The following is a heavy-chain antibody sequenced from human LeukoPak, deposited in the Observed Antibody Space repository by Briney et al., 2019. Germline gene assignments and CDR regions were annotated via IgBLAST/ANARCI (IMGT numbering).Heavy chain of an antibody. Sequence: GGSLRLSCAASGFTFSTYWMHWVRQAPGKGLEWVSAISGSGGSTYYADSVKGRFTISRDNSKNTLYLQMNSLRAEDTAVYYCAKDLDDSSGYYYSYWGQGTLVTVSS. D-gene: IGHD3-22*01. CDR1: GFTFSTYW. CDR2: ISGSGGST. CDR3: AKDLDDSSGYYYSY. J-gene: IGHJ4*02. V-gene: IGHV3-23*01.